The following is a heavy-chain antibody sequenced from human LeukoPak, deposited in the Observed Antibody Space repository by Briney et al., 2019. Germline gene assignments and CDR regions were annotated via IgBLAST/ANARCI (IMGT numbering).Heavy chain of an antibody. CDR2: ISYDGSNK. D-gene: IGHD2-15*01. Sequence: PGGSLRLSCAASGFTFSSYAMHWVRQAPGKGLEWVAVISYDGSNKYYADSVRGRFTIARDNPRDTLHLYMNSLSADDTALYYCARLVVDLPADWFDPWGKGTVVIVSS. CDR3: ARLVVDLPADWFDP. V-gene: IGHV3-30-3*01. J-gene: IGHJ5*02. CDR1: GFTFSSYA.